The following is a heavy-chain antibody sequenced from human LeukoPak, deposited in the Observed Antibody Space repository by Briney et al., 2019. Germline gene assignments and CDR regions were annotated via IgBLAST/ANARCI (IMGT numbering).Heavy chain of an antibody. CDR1: GGSFSGYY. CDR2: IDTSGNT. Sequence: SETLSLTCTVSGGSFSGYYGSWIRQPPENGLEWIGYIDTSGNTNVNPSLKSRVTISMDTSKNQFSLKLSSVTAGDTAVYYCARSGSFDLWGRGTLVTVSS. J-gene: IGHJ2*01. CDR3: ARSGSFDL. V-gene: IGHV4-4*09.